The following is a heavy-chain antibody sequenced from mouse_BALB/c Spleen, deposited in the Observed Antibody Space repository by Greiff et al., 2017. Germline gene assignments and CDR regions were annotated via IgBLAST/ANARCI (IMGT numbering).Heavy chain of an antibody. V-gene: IGHV1S127*01. J-gene: IGHJ2*01. CDR2: IDPSDSYT. CDR3: TRTTVVALYYFDY. D-gene: IGHD1-1*01. CDR1: GYTFTSYW. Sequence: QVQLKQPGAELVKPGASVKMSCKASGYTFTSYWMHWVKQRPGQGLEWIGVIDPSDSYTSYNQKFKGKATLTVDTSSSTAYMQLSSLTSEDSAVYYCTRTTVVALYYFDYWGQGTTLTVSS.